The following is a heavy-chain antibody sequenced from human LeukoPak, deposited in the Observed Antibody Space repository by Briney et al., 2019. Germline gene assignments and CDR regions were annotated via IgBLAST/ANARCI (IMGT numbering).Heavy chain of an antibody. D-gene: IGHD2-2*01. CDR2: IYHSGST. J-gene: IGHJ5*02. CDR3: ARPVVPAAHDVGWFDP. CDR1: GYSINTVYY. Sequence: SETLSLTCAVSGYSINTVYYWGWIRQPPGKGLEWIVSIYHSGSTYYNPPLKSRVTISVDTSKNQFSLTLSSVTAADTAVYYCARPVVPAAHDVGWFDPWGQGTLVTVSS. V-gene: IGHV4-38-2*01.